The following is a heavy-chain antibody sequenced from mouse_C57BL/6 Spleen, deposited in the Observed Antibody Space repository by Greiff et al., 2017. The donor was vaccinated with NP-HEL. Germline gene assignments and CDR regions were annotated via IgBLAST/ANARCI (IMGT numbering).Heavy chain of an antibody. J-gene: IGHJ2*01. CDR2: ISSGSSTI. V-gene: IGHV5-17*01. D-gene: IGHD4-1*01. CDR3: ARKVANWAYYFDY. Sequence: EVQVVESGGGLVKPGGSLKLSCAASGFTFSDYGMHWVRQAPEKGLEWVAYISSGSSTIYYADTVKGRFTISRDNAKNTLFLQMTSLRSEDTAMYYCARKVANWAYYFDYWGQGTTLTVSS. CDR1: GFTFSDYG.